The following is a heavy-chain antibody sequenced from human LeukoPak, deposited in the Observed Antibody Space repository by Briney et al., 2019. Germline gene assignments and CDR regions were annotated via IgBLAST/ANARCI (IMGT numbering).Heavy chain of an antibody. CDR1: GYTFTSYD. Sequence: ASVKVSCKASGYTFTSYDINWVRQATGQGLEWMGWMNPNSGNTGYAQKFQGRVTMTRDTSISTAYMELSRLRSDDTAVYYCAREDYGDFYYFDYWGQGTLVTVSS. V-gene: IGHV1-8*01. CDR3: AREDYGDFYYFDY. J-gene: IGHJ4*02. D-gene: IGHD4-17*01. CDR2: MNPNSGNT.